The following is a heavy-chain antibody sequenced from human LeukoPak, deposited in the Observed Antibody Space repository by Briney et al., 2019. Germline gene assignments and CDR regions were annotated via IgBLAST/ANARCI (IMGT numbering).Heavy chain of an antibody. CDR2: VYYDGST. J-gene: IGHJ4*02. CDR1: GGSISSANYY. Sequence: SETLSLTCTVSGGSISSANYYWTWVRQPPGKGLEWIGYVYYDGSTYYHPSLQSRLAISVDTSKNHFSLNLTSVTAADTAVYYCVRGLTGYSYFFDYWGQGALVTVSS. D-gene: IGHD3-10*01. V-gene: IGHV4-30-4*08. CDR3: VRGLTGYSYFFDY.